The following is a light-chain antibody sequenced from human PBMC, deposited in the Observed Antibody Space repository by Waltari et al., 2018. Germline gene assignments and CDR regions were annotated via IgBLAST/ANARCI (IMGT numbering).Light chain of an antibody. Sequence: PGSPPLLLFWYYSASDKQRGFGVPSRFSGSKDVSANSGILLISGLQSEDEADYYCMIWYSAAWVFGVGTKLNVL. V-gene: IGLV5-45*01. CDR2: YYSASDK. J-gene: IGLJ3*02. CDR3: MIWYSAAWV.